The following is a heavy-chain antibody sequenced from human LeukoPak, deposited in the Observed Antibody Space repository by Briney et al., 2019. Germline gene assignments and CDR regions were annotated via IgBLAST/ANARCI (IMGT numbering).Heavy chain of an antibody. Sequence: SVKVSCKASGGRVISYAIRWVRQAPGQGGEGMGGMIPIFGTANYAQKFQPRVTITTDESTSTAYMELSSLRSEDTAVYYCAASPVTMVRVDYYYYMDVWGKGTPVTVSS. D-gene: IGHD3-10*01. V-gene: IGHV1-69*05. CDR2: MIPIFGTA. CDR1: GGRVISYA. J-gene: IGHJ6*03. CDR3: AASPVTMVRVDYYYYMDV.